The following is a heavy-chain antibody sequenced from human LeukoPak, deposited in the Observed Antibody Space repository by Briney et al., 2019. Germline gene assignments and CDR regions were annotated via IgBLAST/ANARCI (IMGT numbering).Heavy chain of an antibody. CDR2: IYYSGST. V-gene: IGHV4-61*01. D-gene: IGHD4-17*01. CDR3: AREGTVFDY. CDR1: GGSVSSGSYY. Sequence: SETLSLTCTVSGGSVSSGSYYWSWIRQPPGKGLEWIGYIYYSGSTNYNPSLKSRVTISVDTSKNQFSLKLSSVTAADTAVYYCAREGTVFDYWGQGTLVTVSS. J-gene: IGHJ4*02.